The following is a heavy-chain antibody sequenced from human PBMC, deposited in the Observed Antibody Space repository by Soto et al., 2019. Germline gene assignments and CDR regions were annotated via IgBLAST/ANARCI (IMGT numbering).Heavy chain of an antibody. CDR1: GGSISSSSYY. CDR3: ATATRITIFGVVPNPYYYYGMDV. V-gene: IGHV4-39*01. CDR2: FYYIGST. J-gene: IGHJ6*02. Sequence: SETLSLTCTVSGGSISSSSYYWGWIRQPPGKGLEWIGIFYYIGSTYYNPSLKIRVTISVDTSKNHFSLKLSSVTAADTSVYYCATATRITIFGVVPNPYYYYGMDVWGQGTTVTVSS. D-gene: IGHD3-3*01.